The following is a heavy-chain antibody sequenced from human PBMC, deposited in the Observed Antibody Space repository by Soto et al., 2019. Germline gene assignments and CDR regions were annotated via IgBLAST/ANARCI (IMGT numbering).Heavy chain of an antibody. D-gene: IGHD3-22*01. Sequence: PGGSLRLSCAASGFTFSSCAMYWVRQAPGKGLEWVSSISGGSRVTYYADSVKGRFTISRDNSKDTLYLQMNSLTAEDTAVYYCVKRPPTYYTFDYWGQGALVTVSS. V-gene: IGHV3-23*01. CDR2: ISGGSRVT. CDR1: GFTFSSCA. J-gene: IGHJ4*02. CDR3: VKRPPTYYTFDY.